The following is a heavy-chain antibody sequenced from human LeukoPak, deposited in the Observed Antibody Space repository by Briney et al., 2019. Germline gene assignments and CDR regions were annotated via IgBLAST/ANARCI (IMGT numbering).Heavy chain of an antibody. Sequence: GASVKVSCKASGYTFTGYYMHWVRQAPGQGLEWMGWINPNSGGTNYAQKFQGRVTMTRDTSISTAYMELSSLRSDDTAVYYCARDTHTGSYPKYYLDYWGQGTLVTVSS. CDR1: GYTFTGYY. D-gene: IGHD1-26*01. CDR2: INPNSGGT. V-gene: IGHV1-2*02. CDR3: ARDTHTGSYPKYYLDY. J-gene: IGHJ4*02.